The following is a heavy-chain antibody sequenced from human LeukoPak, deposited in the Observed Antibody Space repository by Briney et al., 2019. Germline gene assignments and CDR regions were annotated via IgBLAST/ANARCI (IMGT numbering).Heavy chain of an antibody. Sequence: SETLSLTCPVCGCSLSQGYYWGRVRQPPGKGLEGIGSSYHSWSSYYIPSLKSRVTISVDTTKNQFPVKPSSVTAADPALYYLWRDSSGWLGYFELWGRGTLATVSS. D-gene: IGHD6-19*01. CDR3: WRDSSGWLGYFEL. V-gene: IGHV4-38-2*02. CDR2: SYHSWSS. J-gene: IGHJ2*01. CDR1: GCSLSQGYY.